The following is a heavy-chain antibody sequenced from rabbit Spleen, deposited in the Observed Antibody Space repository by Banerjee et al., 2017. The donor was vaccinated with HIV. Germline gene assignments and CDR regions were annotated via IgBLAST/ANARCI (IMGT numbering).Heavy chain of an antibody. CDR2: IYAGSSVTT. V-gene: IGHV1S40*01. Sequence: QSLEESGGDLVKPGASLTLTCTASGFSFSSSYYMCWVRQAPGKGLEWIACIYAGSSVTTYYASWAKGRFTISKTSSTTVTLQMTSLTVADTATYFCARDTGSSFSSYGMDLWGQGTLVTVS. D-gene: IGHD8-1*01. J-gene: IGHJ3*01. CDR1: GFSFSSSYY. CDR3: ARDTGSSFSSYGMDL.